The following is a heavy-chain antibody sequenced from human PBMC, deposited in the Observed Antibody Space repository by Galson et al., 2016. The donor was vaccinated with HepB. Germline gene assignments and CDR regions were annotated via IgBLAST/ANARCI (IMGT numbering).Heavy chain of an antibody. V-gene: IGHV4-39*01. CDR3: ARTAIRPLLDY. CDR2: VHYIGST. J-gene: IGHJ4*02. D-gene: IGHD5-18*01. CDR1: GGSISTANYY. Sequence: SETLSLTCTVFGGSISTANYYWTWIRQPPGKGLEWIASVHYIGSTYYKPSLQSRVTMSVDTSKNQFSLHLNSVTGADTAVYYCARTAIRPLLDYWGQGTLVSVSS.